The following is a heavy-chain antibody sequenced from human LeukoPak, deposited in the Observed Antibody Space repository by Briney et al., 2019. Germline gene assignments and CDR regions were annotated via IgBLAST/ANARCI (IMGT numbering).Heavy chain of an antibody. D-gene: IGHD2-21*01. CDR1: GGTFSNYA. Sequence: SVKVSCKASGGTFSNYAISWVRQAPGQGLEWMGGIIPIFGTANYAEKFRGRVTITADETTSTAYMQLSRLKSEDTAVYYCARDSSEFRSLIPHWGQGTLVTVSS. V-gene: IGHV1-69*13. CDR3: ARDSSEFRSLIPH. CDR2: IIPIFGTA. J-gene: IGHJ1*01.